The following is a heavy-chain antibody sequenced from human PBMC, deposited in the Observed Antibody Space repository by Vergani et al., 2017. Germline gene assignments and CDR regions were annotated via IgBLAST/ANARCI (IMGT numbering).Heavy chain of an antibody. J-gene: IGHJ4*02. D-gene: IGHD5-12*01. CDR3: ARDLGGYGRVDY. CDR1: NVSINSGDYS. CDR2: IYYSGST. Sequence: QVQLQESGPGLVKPSQTLSLTFTVSNVSINSGDYSWSWIRQPPGKGLEWIGYIYYSGSTYYNPSLQSRLTISVDTSNNQFSLKLSSVTAADTAVYDCARDLGGYGRVDYWGQGILVTVSS. V-gene: IGHV4-30-4*08.